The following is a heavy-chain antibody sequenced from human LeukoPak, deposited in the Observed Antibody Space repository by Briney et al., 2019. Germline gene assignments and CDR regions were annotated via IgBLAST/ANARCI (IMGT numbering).Heavy chain of an antibody. Sequence: PSETLSLTCTVSGGSIGSYYWSWIRQPPGKGLEWIGYTYYSGRTNYNPSLKSRVTISVDTSKNQFSLKLSSVTAADTAVYYCARDSPYYYGSGSATYYMDVWGKGTTVTISS. D-gene: IGHD3-10*01. V-gene: IGHV4-59*01. J-gene: IGHJ6*03. CDR1: GGSIGSYY. CDR3: ARDSPYYYGSGSATYYMDV. CDR2: TYYSGRT.